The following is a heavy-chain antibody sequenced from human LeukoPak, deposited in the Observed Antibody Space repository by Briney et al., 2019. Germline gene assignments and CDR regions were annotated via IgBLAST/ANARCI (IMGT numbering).Heavy chain of an antibody. CDR2: IKHDGSEK. CDR1: GFTFRSHW. CDR3: ARDAPGPGDGSSGYCDQ. V-gene: IGHV3-7*01. D-gene: IGHD6-25*01. J-gene: IGHJ5*02. Sequence: GGSLRLSCAASGFTFRSHWMSWVRQAPGKGLEWVANIKHDGSEKSYVDSVKGRFTISRDNAKKSVHLQMNSLRADDSAVYYCARDAPGPGDGSSGYCDQWGQGTLVTVAS.